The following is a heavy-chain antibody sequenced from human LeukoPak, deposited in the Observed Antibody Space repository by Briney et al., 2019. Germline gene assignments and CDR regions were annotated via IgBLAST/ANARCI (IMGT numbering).Heavy chain of an antibody. CDR3: ATSYYYDSSGYPSYFDY. D-gene: IGHD3-22*01. CDR1: GYTFTSYG. Sequence: ASVKVSCKASGYTFTSYGISWVRQAPGQGLEWMGWISAYNGNTNYAQKLQGRVTMTTDTSTNTAYMGLRSLRSDDTAVYYCATSYYYDSSGYPSYFDYWGQGTLVTVSS. J-gene: IGHJ4*02. CDR2: ISAYNGNT. V-gene: IGHV1-18*01.